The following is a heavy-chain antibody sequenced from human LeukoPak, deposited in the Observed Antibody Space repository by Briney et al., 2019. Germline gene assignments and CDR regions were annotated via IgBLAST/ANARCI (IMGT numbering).Heavy chain of an antibody. Sequence: GASVKVSCKASGYTFTGYYMHWVRQAPGQGLEWMGWINPNSGGTNYAQKFQGRVTMTRDTSISTAYMELSRLRSDDTAVYYCARVNSGWYGGHYYYYGMDVWGQGTTVTVSS. V-gene: IGHV1-2*02. J-gene: IGHJ6*02. D-gene: IGHD6-19*01. CDR3: ARVNSGWYGGHYYYYGMDV. CDR2: INPNSGGT. CDR1: GYTFTGYY.